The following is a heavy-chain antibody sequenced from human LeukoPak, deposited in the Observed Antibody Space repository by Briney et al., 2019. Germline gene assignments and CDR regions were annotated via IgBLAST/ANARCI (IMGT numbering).Heavy chain of an antibody. CDR2: IYYSGST. V-gene: IGHV4-39*01. CDR1: GGSISSSSYY. D-gene: IGHD3-10*01. Sequence: SETLSLTCTVSGGSISSSSYYWGWIRQPPGTGPEWNGSIYYSGSTYYNPSLKSRVTISVDTSKNQFSLKLSSVTAADTAVYYCARSRGYFDYWGQGTLVTVSS. CDR3: ARSRGYFDY. J-gene: IGHJ4*02.